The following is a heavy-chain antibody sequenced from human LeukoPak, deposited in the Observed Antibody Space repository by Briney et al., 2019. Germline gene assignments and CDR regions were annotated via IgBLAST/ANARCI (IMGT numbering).Heavy chain of an antibody. V-gene: IGHV4-59*01. CDR3: ARVGATTQGAFDY. CDR1: GVSISSYY. D-gene: IGHD1-26*01. J-gene: IGHJ4*02. CDR2: IYYSGST. Sequence: SETLSLTCTVSGVSISSYYWSWIRQPPGKGLEWIGYIYYSGSTNYNPSLKSRVTISVDTSKNQFSLKLSSVTAADTAVYYCARVGATTQGAFDYWGQGTLVTVSS.